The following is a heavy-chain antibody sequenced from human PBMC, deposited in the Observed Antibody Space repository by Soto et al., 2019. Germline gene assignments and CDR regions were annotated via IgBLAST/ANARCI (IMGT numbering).Heavy chain of an antibody. CDR3: TSWGPLGYCSGGSCPPPDYYYYYGMDV. D-gene: IGHD2-15*01. CDR1: GFTFGDYA. CDR2: IRSKAYGGTT. J-gene: IGHJ6*02. V-gene: IGHV3-49*03. Sequence: PAGSLRLSCTASGFTFGDYAMSWFRQAPGKGLEWVGFIRSKAYGGTTEYAASVKGRFTISRDDSKSIAYLQMNSLKTEDTAVYHCTSWGPLGYCSGGSCPPPDYYYYYGMDVWGQGTTVTVSS.